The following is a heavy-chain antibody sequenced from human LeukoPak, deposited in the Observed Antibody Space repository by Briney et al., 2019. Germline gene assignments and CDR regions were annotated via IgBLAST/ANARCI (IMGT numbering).Heavy chain of an antibody. J-gene: IGHJ6*02. V-gene: IGHV3-30-3*01. CDR1: GFTFSSYA. CDR3: ARDLGYSSSWSYYYYGMDV. CDR2: ISYDGSNK. D-gene: IGHD6-13*01. Sequence: PGGSLRLSCAASGFTFSSYAMTWVRQAPGKGLEWVAVISYDGSNKYYADSVKGRFTISRDNSKNTLYLQMNSLRAEDTAVYYCARDLGYSSSWSYYYYGMDVWGQGTTVTVSS.